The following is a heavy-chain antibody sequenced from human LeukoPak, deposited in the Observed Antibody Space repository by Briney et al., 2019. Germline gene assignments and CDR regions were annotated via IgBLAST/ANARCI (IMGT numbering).Heavy chain of an antibody. Sequence: GGSLRLSCAASRFTFSTYWMSWVRQAPGKGLEWVANIKPDGGEKYYVDSAKGRFTISRDNAKNSLYLQMSSLRAEDTAVYYCASGNWNDRAFDIWGQGTMATVSS. CDR2: IKPDGGEK. CDR1: RFTFSTYW. D-gene: IGHD1-20*01. J-gene: IGHJ3*02. V-gene: IGHV3-7*01. CDR3: ASGNWNDRAFDI.